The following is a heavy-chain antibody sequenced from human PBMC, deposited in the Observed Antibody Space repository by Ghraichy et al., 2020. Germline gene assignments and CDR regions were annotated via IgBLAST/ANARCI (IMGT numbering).Heavy chain of an antibody. Sequence: GSLRLSCVGSGFDVSINRMSWVRQAPGKGLEWVSAIYSGGTTDYADSVKGRFTFSRDNSKNTVYLQMNSLRVDDTAMYYCARDLWAFDIWGQGTLVTVSS. J-gene: IGHJ3*02. CDR2: IYSGGTT. CDR1: GFDVSINR. V-gene: IGHV3-53*01. CDR3: ARDLWAFDI. D-gene: IGHD2-21*01.